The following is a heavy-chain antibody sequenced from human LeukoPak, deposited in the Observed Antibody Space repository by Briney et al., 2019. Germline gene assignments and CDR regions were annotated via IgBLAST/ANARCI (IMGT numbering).Heavy chain of an antibody. J-gene: IGHJ4*02. V-gene: IGHV4-4*02. CDR2: IYHSGST. CDR1: GGSIISTNW. Sequence: SETLPLTCAVSGGSIISTNWRRWVRPPPPKGLEWIGEIYHSGSTNYTPSLKSRVTISVDKPKNQFSLKLTSVTAADTAVYYCMCGGDCSYWGQGTLVTVSS. D-gene: IGHD2-21*02. CDR3: MCGGDCSY.